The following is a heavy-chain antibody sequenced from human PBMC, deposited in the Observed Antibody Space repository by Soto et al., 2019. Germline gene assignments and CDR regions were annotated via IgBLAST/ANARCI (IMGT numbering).Heavy chain of an antibody. Sequence: GGSLRLSCAASGFSFSSYSMNWVRQAPGKGLEWVSSISSSSSYIYYADSVKGRFTISRDNAKNSLYLQMNSLRAEDTAVYYCARDRIGYCSGGSCYSEDLNTGQSFDYWGQGTLVTVSS. CDR1: GFSFSSYS. V-gene: IGHV3-21*01. D-gene: IGHD2-15*01. J-gene: IGHJ4*02. CDR2: ISSSSSYI. CDR3: ARDRIGYCSGGSCYSEDLNTGQSFDY.